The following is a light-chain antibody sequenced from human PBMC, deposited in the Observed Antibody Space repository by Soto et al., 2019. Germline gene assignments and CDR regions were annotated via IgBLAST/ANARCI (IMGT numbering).Light chain of an antibody. CDR2: GAS. Sequence: EIVLTQSPGTLSLSPGERATLSCRASQSVSSSYLAWYQQKPGQAPRLLIYGASSRATGIPDRFSGSGSGTSVPLTHRRPEPEKFCMFFCPPYWSSPSVTFRPGTRLEMK. CDR1: QSVSSSY. V-gene: IGKV3-20*01. J-gene: IGKJ5*01. CDR3: PPYWSSPSVT.